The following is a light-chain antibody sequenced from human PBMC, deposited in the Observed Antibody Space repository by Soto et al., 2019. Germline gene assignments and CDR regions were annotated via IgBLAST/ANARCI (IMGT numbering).Light chain of an antibody. Sequence: DIQMTQSPSSLSASVGDRVTITCRASQSLSNYLNWYQQKPGKAPDLLIYAASSLQSGVPSRFNGSGSGTDFTLTISSLQPEDFATYYCQQSYTTPFTFGPGTKVDIK. CDR3: QQSYTTPFT. CDR1: QSLSNY. J-gene: IGKJ3*01. V-gene: IGKV1-39*01. CDR2: AAS.